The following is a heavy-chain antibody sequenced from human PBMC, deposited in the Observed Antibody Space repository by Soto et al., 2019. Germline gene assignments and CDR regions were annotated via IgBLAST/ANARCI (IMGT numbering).Heavy chain of an antibody. V-gene: IGHV2-5*02. J-gene: IGHJ4*02. Sequence: QITLKESGPTLVIPTQTLTLTCTFSGFSLSTSGVGVGWIRQPPGKALEWLAVIYWDDDKRSSSSLKSRLTITKDTSKNQLVLTMTNMDPVDTATYYCAHHPYYGLAPYSFDYWGQGILVTVSS. D-gene: IGHD3-10*01. CDR3: AHHPYYGLAPYSFDY. CDR1: GFSLSTSGVG. CDR2: IYWDDDK.